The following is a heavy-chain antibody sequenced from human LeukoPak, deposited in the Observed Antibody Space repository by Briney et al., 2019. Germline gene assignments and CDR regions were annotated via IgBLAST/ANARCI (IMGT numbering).Heavy chain of an antibody. CDR1: GFTFSNYG. Sequence: PGGSLRLSCAASGFTFSNYGMHWVRQAPGKGPEWLSYISSASGSIYYADSVKGRFTISRDNAKNSLFLQMNSLRAEDTAMYYCARLPAYCSSSACYYDYWGQGTLVTVSS. CDR2: ISSASGSI. CDR3: ARLPAYCSSSACYYDY. D-gene: IGHD2-2*01. V-gene: IGHV3-48*04. J-gene: IGHJ4*02.